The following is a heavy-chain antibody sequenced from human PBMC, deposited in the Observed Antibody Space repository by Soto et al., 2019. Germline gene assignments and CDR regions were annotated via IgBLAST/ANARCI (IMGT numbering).Heavy chain of an antibody. J-gene: IGHJ4*02. CDR2: IWYDGSNK. V-gene: IGHV3-33*01. D-gene: IGHD6-19*01. Sequence: GGSLRLSCAASGFTFSSYGMHWVRQAPGKGLEWVAVIWYDGSNKYYADSVKGRFTISRDNSKNTLYLQMNSLRAEDTAVYYCARDRFYSSGCHDYWGQGTLVTVSS. CDR1: GFTFSSYG. CDR3: ARDRFYSSGCHDY.